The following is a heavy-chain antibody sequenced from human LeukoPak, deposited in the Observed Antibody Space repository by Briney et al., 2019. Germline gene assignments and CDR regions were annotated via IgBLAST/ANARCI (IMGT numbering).Heavy chain of an antibody. CDR1: GYTFTGYY. Sequence: ASVKVSCKASGYTFTGYYMHWVRQARGQGLEWMGWISPNSGGTNYAQKFQGRVTMTRDTSISTAYMELSRLRSDDTAVYYCARDRGAAAGTLSYYYYYMDVWGKGTTVTVSS. D-gene: IGHD6-13*01. J-gene: IGHJ6*03. CDR3: ARDRGAAAGTLSYYYYYMDV. V-gene: IGHV1-2*02. CDR2: ISPNSGGT.